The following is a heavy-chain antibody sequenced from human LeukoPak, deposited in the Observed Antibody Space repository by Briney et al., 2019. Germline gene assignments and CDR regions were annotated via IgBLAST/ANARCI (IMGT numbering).Heavy chain of an antibody. D-gene: IGHD3-22*01. Sequence: PGRSLRLSCAASGFTFSSYGMHWVRQAPGKGLEWVAVIWYDGSNKYYADSVKGRFTISRDNSKNTLYLQMNSLRAEDTAVYYCARESYYYDSSGYSEPHYYYYYGMDVWGQGTTVTVSS. CDR2: IWYDGSNK. CDR1: GFTFSSYG. CDR3: ARESYYYDSSGYSEPHYYYYYGMDV. V-gene: IGHV3-33*01. J-gene: IGHJ6*02.